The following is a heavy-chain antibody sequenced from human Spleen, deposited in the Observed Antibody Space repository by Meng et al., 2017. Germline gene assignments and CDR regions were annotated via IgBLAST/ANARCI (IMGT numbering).Heavy chain of an antibody. J-gene: IGHJ4*02. Sequence: GESLKISCAASGFTFSSCAMGWVRQAPGKGLEWVSTISGGGGNTYYPDSAKGRFTISRDNSKNTLYLQMNSLRAEDTAVYYCAKEFGDLYRSFDYWGQGTLVTVSS. D-gene: IGHD3-10*01. CDR2: ISGGGGNT. CDR3: AKEFGDLYRSFDY. V-gene: IGHV3-23*01. CDR1: GFTFSSCA.